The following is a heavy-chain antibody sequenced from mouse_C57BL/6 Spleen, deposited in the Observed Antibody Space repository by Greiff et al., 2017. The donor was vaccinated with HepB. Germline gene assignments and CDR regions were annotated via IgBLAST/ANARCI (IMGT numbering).Heavy chain of an antibody. J-gene: IGHJ2*01. Sequence: QVQLQQSGAELVKPGASVKLSCKASGYTFTSYWMQWVKQRPGQGLEWIGEIDPSDSYTNYNQKFKGKATLTVDTSSSTAYMQLSSLTSEDSAVYYCAREGPDYWGQGTTLTVSS. CDR2: IDPSDSYT. CDR3: AREGPDY. V-gene: IGHV1-50*01. CDR1: GYTFTSYW. D-gene: IGHD3-3*01.